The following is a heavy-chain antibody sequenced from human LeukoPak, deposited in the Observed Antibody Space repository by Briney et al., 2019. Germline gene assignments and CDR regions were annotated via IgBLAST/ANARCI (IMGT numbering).Heavy chain of an antibody. J-gene: IGHJ4*02. CDR2: IYYSGST. V-gene: IGHV4-59*01. CDR1: GGSISSYY. Sequence: SETLSLTCTVSGGSISSYYWSWIRQPPGKGLEWIGYIYYSGSTNYNPSLTSRVTISVDTSKNQFSLKLSSVTAADTAVYYCARGGDGLAYCGGDCYSAVDWGQGTLVTVSS. CDR3: ARGGDGLAYCGGDCYSAVD. D-gene: IGHD2-21*02.